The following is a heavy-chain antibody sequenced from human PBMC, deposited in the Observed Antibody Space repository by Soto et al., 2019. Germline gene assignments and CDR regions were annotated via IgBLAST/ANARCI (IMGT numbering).Heavy chain of an antibody. CDR1: GGTFSSYT. CDR2: IIPILGIA. Sequence: QVQLVQSGAEVKKHGSSVKVSCKASGGTFSSYTISWVRQAPGQGLEWMGRIIPILGIANYAQKFQGRVTITADKSTSTAYMELSSLRSEDTAVYYCARNAYYYGSRPSNAWGQGTLVTVSS. J-gene: IGHJ5*02. V-gene: IGHV1-69*02. CDR3: ARNAYYYGSRPSNA. D-gene: IGHD3-10*01.